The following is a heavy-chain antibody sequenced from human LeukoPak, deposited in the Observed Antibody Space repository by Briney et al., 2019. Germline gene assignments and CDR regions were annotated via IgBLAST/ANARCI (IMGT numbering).Heavy chain of an antibody. CDR1: GYTFNNYG. J-gene: IGHJ4*02. CDR3: ARWFYYGSTTYYNFDY. CDR2: LSPYGNS. V-gene: IGHV1-18*01. Sequence: GASVKVSCKASGYTFNNYGISWVRQAPGQGLEWMGWLSPYGNSDYAQRLQGRVTVTTDTSTSAAYVELRSLRSGDTAVYYCARWFYYGSTTYYNFDYWGQGTLVTVSS. D-gene: IGHD3-10*01.